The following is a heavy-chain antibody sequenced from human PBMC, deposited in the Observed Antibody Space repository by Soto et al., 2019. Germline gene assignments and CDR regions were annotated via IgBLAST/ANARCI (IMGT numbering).Heavy chain of an antibody. CDR3: ARGPWGDYYGMDL. CDR1: GGTFSSYA. D-gene: IGHD7-27*01. J-gene: IGHJ6*02. CDR2: LIPICGTA. Sequence: QVQLVQSGAEVKKPGSSVKVSCKASGGTFSSYAISWVRQAPGQGLEWMGGLIPICGTANYAQKFQGRVTIIADESTSTAYMELSTLSSEDTDVYYCARGPWGDYYGMDLWGQGTTVTVS. V-gene: IGHV1-69*12.